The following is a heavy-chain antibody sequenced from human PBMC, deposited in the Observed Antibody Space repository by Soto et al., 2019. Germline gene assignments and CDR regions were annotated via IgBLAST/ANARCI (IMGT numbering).Heavy chain of an antibody. J-gene: IGHJ5*02. Sequence: SETLSLTCTVSGGSVSSGSYYWSWIRQPPGKGLEWIGYIYYSGSTNYNPSLKSRVTISVDTSKNQFSLKLSSVTAADTAVYYCARETYDFWSGYLPAWGQGTLVTVSS. CDR2: IYYSGST. V-gene: IGHV4-61*01. D-gene: IGHD3-3*01. CDR3: ARETYDFWSGYLPA. CDR1: GGSVSSGSYY.